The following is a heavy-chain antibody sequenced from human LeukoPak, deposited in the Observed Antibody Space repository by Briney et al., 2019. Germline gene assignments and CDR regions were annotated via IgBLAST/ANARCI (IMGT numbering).Heavy chain of an antibody. D-gene: IGHD2-2*01. CDR1: GYSLTSYG. V-gene: IGHV5-51*01. J-gene: IGHJ5*02. CDR2: IYPGDSDT. CDR3: ARQTYCSSTSCQGWFDP. Sequence: GESLKISCKGSGYSLTSYGIGWVRQMPGKGLEWMGIIYPGDSDTRYSPSFQGQVTISADKSISTAYLQWSSLKASDTAMYYCARQTYCSSTSCQGWFDPWGQGTLVTVSS.